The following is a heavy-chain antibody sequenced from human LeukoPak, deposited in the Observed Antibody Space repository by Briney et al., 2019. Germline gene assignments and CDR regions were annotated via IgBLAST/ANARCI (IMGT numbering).Heavy chain of an antibody. Sequence: GSLRLSFAGSGFTFKSYAKGRVRQAPGKGAEWVSAIYCDGCRTYYADSVKGRFTISRDNSKNTLYLQMNSLRAKDTAVYYCAKDRGLEDSGWYIYYFDYWGQGTLVTVSS. CDR2: IYCDGCRT. D-gene: IGHD6-19*01. V-gene: IGHV3-23*01. CDR1: GFTFKSYA. CDR3: AKDRGLEDSGWYIYYFDY. J-gene: IGHJ4*02.